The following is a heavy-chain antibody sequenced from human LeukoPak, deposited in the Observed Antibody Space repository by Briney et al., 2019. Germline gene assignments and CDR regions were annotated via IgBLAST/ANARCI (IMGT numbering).Heavy chain of an antibody. CDR3: VTSTGQQFIPYDY. D-gene: IGHD6-13*01. V-gene: IGHV3-66*02. Sequence: ESGGSLRLSCAASGINVSSNYMTWIRQAPGKGLEWVSLTYGGDAAYYAESVRGRFMISRDNLKNTLFLQMNSLRVEDTAVYYCVTSTGQQFIPYDYWGQGTHVTVSS. J-gene: IGHJ4*02. CDR1: GINVSSNY. CDR2: TYGGDAA.